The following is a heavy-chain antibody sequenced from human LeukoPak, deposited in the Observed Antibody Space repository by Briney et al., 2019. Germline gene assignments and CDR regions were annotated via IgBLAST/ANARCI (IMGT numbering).Heavy chain of an antibody. CDR1: GFTFSDYY. J-gene: IGHJ4*02. CDR3: ANEVYYDSSGYKNFEF. D-gene: IGHD3-22*01. CDR2: ISSSSSYT. Sequence: GGSLRLSCAASGFTFSDYYMRWIRQAPGKGLEWVSYISSSSSYTNYADSVKGRFTISRDNAKNSLYLQMNSLRAEDTAVYYCANEVYYDSSGYKNFEFWGQGTLVTVS. V-gene: IGHV3-11*03.